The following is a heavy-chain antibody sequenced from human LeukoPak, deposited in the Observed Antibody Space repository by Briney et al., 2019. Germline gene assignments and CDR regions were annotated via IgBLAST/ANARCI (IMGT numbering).Heavy chain of an antibody. CDR2: IYSGGST. D-gene: IGHD1-14*01. CDR1: GFTDSSNY. Sequence: GGSLRLSCAASGFTDSSNYMSWVRQAPGKGLEGVSVIYSGGSTYYADSVQGRFTISRDNSKNTLYLQMNSLRAEDTAVYYCARDRRTGRRIGYYYYMDVWGKGTTVTVSS. CDR3: ARDRRTGRRIGYYYYMDV. J-gene: IGHJ6*03. V-gene: IGHV3-66*02.